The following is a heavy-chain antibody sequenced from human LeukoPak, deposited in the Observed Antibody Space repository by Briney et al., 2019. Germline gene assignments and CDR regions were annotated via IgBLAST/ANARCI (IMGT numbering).Heavy chain of an antibody. Sequence: ASVKVPCKASGYTFTSYYMHWVRQAPGQGLEWMGIINPSGGSTSYAQKFQGRVTMTRDTSTSTVYMELSSLRSEDTAVYYCASPIRFLERLDAFDIWGQGTMVTVSS. CDR2: INPSGGST. CDR1: GYTFTSYY. J-gene: IGHJ3*02. CDR3: ASPIRFLERLDAFDI. V-gene: IGHV1-46*01. D-gene: IGHD3-3*01.